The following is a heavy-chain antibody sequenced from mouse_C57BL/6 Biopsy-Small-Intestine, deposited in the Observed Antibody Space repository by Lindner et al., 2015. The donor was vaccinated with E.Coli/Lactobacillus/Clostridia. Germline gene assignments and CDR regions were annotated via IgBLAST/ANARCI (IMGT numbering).Heavy chain of an antibody. D-gene: IGHD2-3*01. V-gene: IGHV1-39*01. J-gene: IGHJ2*01. CDR1: GYSFTDYN. Sequence: VQLQESGPELVKPGASVKISCKASGYSFTDYNMNWVKQSNGKSLEWIGVINPNYGTTSYNQKFKGKATLTADKSSSTAYMQLSSLTSEDSAVYFCARSDGYYIFDYWGQGTTLTVSS. CDR3: ARSDGYYIFDY. CDR2: INPNYGTT.